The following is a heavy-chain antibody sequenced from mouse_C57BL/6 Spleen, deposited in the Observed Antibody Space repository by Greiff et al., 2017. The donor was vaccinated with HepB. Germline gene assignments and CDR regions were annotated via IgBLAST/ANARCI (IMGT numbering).Heavy chain of an antibody. J-gene: IGHJ2*01. CDR1: GFNIKDDY. D-gene: IGHD2-3*01. V-gene: IGHV14-4*01. CDR3: SGYYDTFDY. CDR2: IDPENGDT. Sequence: EVKLEESGAELVRPGASVKLSCTASGFNIKDDYMHWVKQRPEQGLEWIGWIDPENGDTEYASKFQGKATITADTSSNTAYLQLRSLTSEDTAVYYCSGYYDTFDYWGQGTTLTVSS.